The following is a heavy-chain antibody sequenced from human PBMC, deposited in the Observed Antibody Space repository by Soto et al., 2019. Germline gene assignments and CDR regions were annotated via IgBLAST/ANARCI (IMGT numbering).Heavy chain of an antibody. Sequence: PGESLKTSFKGSGYSFSNYWIHWVRQMPGKGLEGMGRIDPRNSYINYSPSFQGHVTISADTSIGTAYLQWSSLKVSDTAMYYCARMYCSSASCPRAWGQGTLVTVS. CDR3: ARMYCSSASCPRA. D-gene: IGHD2-2*01. J-gene: IGHJ5*02. CDR2: IDPRNSYI. CDR1: GYSFSNYW. V-gene: IGHV5-10-1*01.